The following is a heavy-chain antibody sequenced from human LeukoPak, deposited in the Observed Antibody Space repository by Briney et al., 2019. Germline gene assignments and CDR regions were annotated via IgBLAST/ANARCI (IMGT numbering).Heavy chain of an antibody. J-gene: IGHJ4*02. CDR2: ISGSGGST. D-gene: IGHD6-19*01. CDR3: ARDLKTSGWYGDFDY. CDR1: EFTFSSYA. Sequence: GGSLRLSCAASEFTFSSYAMSWVRQAPGKGLEWVSAISGSGGSTYYADSVTGRFTISRDNSKNTVYLEMNSLRAEDTAVYYCARDLKTSGWYGDFDYWGQGTLVTVSS. V-gene: IGHV3-23*01.